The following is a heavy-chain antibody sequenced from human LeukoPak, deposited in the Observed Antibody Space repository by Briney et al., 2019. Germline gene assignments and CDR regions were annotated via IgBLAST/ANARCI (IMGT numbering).Heavy chain of an antibody. V-gene: IGHV4-59*01. J-gene: IGHJ2*01. D-gene: IGHD3-16*01. Sequence: SETLSLTCTVSRGSITNYYWGWIRQPPGKGLEWIGFFSYSGNTHYNPCLKRRLTISGDTPKNQLSLKLSSVTAADTGVYYCARATFLDFDLWGRGTLVTVSS. CDR3: ARATFLDFDL. CDR1: RGSITNYY. CDR2: FSYSGNT.